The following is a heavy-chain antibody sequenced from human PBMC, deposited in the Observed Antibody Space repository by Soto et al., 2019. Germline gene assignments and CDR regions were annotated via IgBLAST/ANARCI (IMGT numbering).Heavy chain of an antibody. J-gene: IGHJ4*02. CDR1: GFTFSNYA. Sequence: QVQLVESGGGVVQPGKSLRLSCAASGFTFSNYAMHWVRQAPGKGLEWVAVISCGGTNTYYADSVKGRFTISRDSSKKTVYLQLNTVRTEDTAMYPCARDPEYNDNEYYTVAYWGQGSLVPVTS. CDR3: ARDPEYNDNEYYTVAY. V-gene: IGHV3-30-3*01. D-gene: IGHD3-3*01. CDR2: ISCGGTNT.